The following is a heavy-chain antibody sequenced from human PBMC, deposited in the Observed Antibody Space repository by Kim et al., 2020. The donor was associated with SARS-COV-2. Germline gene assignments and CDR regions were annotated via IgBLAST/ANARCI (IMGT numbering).Heavy chain of an antibody. V-gene: IGHV3-7*01. J-gene: IGHJ4*02. D-gene: IGHD3-10*01. CDR3: VSNAVLRGVMMFY. Sequence: YVDSVKGRFTIARDNAKNSMYMQMNSLRAEDTAMYYCVSNAVLRGVMMFYWGQGALVSVSP.